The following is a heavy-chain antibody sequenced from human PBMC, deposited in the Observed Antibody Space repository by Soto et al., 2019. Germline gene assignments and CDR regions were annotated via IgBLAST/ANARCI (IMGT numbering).Heavy chain of an antibody. J-gene: IGHJ6*02. V-gene: IGHV3-13*05. Sequence: GESLKISCAASGFTFSAYDMHWVRQTTGKGLEWVSAIGSADDPYYLGSVKGRFTISRENAKNSLYLQMNSLRAEDTAVYYCARAYSGRLPRRADYYFAMNVWGQGATVTVSS. CDR3: ARAYSGRLPRRADYYFAMNV. CDR1: GFTFSAYD. D-gene: IGHD2-15*01. CDR2: IGSADDP.